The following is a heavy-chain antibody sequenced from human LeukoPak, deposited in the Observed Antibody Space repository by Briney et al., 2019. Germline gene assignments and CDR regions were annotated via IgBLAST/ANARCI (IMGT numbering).Heavy chain of an antibody. J-gene: IGHJ3*02. CDR2: IYYSGST. D-gene: IGHD3-16*01. Sequence: ASETLSLTCTVSGGSISSGGYYWSWIRQHPGKGLERIGYIYYSGSTYYNPSLKSRVTISVDTSKNQFSLKLSSVTVADTAVYYCGREGGARLGGGAFDIWGQGTMVTVSS. V-gene: IGHV4-31*03. CDR1: GGSISSGGYY. CDR3: GREGGARLGGGAFDI.